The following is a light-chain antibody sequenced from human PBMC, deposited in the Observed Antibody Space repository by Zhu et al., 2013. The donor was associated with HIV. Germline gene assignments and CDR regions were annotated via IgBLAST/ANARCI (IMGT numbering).Light chain of an antibody. V-gene: IGKV1-5*03. Sequence: DIQMTQSPSTLSASVGDRVTITCRSSQTINNLLAWYQQKPGKAPKLLIYKASTLERGVPSRFSGSGSGTEFTLTISSLQPDDFATYYCQQYNSYSGTFGQGTKVEIK. CDR1: QTINNL. CDR2: KAS. J-gene: IGKJ1*01. CDR3: QQYNSYSGT.